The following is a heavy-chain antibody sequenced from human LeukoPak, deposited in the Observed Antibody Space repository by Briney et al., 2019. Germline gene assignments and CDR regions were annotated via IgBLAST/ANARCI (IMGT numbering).Heavy chain of an antibody. CDR2: IIPILGIA. J-gene: IGHJ6*02. D-gene: IGHD4-4*01. Sequence: SVKVSCKASGGTFSSYAISWVRQAPGQGLEWMGRIIPILGIANYAQKFQGRVTITADKSTSTAFMELSSLRSEDTAVYYCARVVGLTVTPSYYYGMDVWGQGTTVTVSS. CDR1: GGTFSSYA. V-gene: IGHV1-69*04. CDR3: ARVVGLTVTPSYYYGMDV.